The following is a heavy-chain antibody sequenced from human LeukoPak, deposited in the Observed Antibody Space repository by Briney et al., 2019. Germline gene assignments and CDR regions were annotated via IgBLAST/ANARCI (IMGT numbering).Heavy chain of an antibody. J-gene: IGHJ4*02. D-gene: IGHD6-13*01. CDR2: INTDGSST. CDR3: AKGGRHSSSWNEY. Sequence: GSLRLSCAASGFIFSSYWMHWVRHAPGKGLAWVSRINTDGSSTSYADSVKGRFTISRDNAKNTLYLQMNSLRVEDTALYYCAKGGRHSSSWNEYWGQGTLVTVSS. CDR1: GFIFSSYW. V-gene: IGHV3-74*01.